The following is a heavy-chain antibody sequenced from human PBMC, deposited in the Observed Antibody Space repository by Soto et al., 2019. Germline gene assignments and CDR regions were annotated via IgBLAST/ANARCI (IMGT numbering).Heavy chain of an antibody. V-gene: IGHV4-31*03. CDR1: GCSISSGGYY. D-gene: IGHD3-9*01. CDR2: IYYSGGT. Sequence: SETLSLTCTVSGCSISSGGYYWSWLRQHPGKGLEWIGYIYYSGGTYYNPSLKSRVTISVDTSKNQFSLKLSSVTAADTAVYYCARVRKTGYYNRYYFDYWGQGTLVTVSS. J-gene: IGHJ4*02. CDR3: ARVRKTGYYNRYYFDY.